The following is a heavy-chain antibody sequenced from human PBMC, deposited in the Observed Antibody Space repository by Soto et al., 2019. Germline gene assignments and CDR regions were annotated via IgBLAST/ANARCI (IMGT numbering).Heavy chain of an antibody. CDR2: INSDGSTT. CDR3: ARSPSSGWYYFDY. D-gene: IGHD6-13*01. V-gene: IGHV3-74*01. Sequence: EVQLVESGGGLVQPGGSLRLSCAASEFTFSNYWMNWVRQAPWKRLVWVSRINSDGSTTSYADSVKGRFTISRDNAKNTLYLQMNSLRVEDTAVYYCARSPSSGWYYFDYWGQGTLVTVSS. CDR1: EFTFSNYW. J-gene: IGHJ4*02.